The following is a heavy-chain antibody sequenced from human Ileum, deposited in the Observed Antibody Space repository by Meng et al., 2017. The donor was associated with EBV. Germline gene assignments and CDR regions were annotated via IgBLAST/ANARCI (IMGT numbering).Heavy chain of an antibody. J-gene: IGHJ4*02. CDR3: ARNVPGTSAYYD. CDR2: IYYSGST. Sequence: GQLREPGPGKMNPWDTLSLTCAVSGYSIGSTIWWGWIRQPPGKGLEWIGYIYYSGSTSYNPSLKSRVTMSVDTSKNQFSLNLNSVTAVDTAVYYCARNVPGTSAYYDWGQGTLVTVSS. D-gene: IGHD3-22*01. V-gene: IGHV4-28*01. CDR1: GYSIGSTIW.